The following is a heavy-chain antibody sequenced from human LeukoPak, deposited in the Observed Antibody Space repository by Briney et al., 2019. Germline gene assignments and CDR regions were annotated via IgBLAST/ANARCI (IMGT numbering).Heavy chain of an antibody. CDR3: ARHAPGYYDY. CDR2: IYYTGST. Sequence: PSETLSLTCTVSGGSISSYYWSWIRQPPGKGLEWIGYIYYTGSTTYNPSLKSRLTISVDTSKNQFSLNLSSVTAADTVVYYCARHAPGYYDYWGQGTLVTVSS. CDR1: GGSISSYY. V-gene: IGHV4-59*08. J-gene: IGHJ4*02.